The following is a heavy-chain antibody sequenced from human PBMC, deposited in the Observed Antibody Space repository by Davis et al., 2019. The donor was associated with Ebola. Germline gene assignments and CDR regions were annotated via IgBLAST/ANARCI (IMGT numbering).Heavy chain of an antibody. D-gene: IGHD1-26*01. CDR2: IYYSGST. CDR1: GGSISSYY. CDR3: ARGAVELTDAFDI. J-gene: IGHJ3*02. V-gene: IGHV4-59*01. Sequence: PSETLSLTCTVSGGSISSYYWSWIRQPPGKGLEWIGYIYYSGSTNYNPSLKSRVTISVDTSKNQFSLKLSSVTAADTAVYYCARGAVELTDAFDIWGQGTMVTVSS.